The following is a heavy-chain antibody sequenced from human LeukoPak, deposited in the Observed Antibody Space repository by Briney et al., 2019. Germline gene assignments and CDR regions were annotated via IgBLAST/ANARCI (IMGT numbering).Heavy chain of an antibody. CDR2: INPNSGGT. CDR3: AREGDYYDSSGYYPKAFDY. Sequence: ASVKVSCKASGYTFTGYYMHWVRQAPGQGLEWMGWINPNSGGTNYAQKFQGRVTMTRDTSISTAYMELSRLRSGDTAVYYCAREGDYYDSSGYYPKAFDYWGQGTLVTVSS. D-gene: IGHD3-22*01. CDR1: GYTFTGYY. J-gene: IGHJ4*02. V-gene: IGHV1-2*02.